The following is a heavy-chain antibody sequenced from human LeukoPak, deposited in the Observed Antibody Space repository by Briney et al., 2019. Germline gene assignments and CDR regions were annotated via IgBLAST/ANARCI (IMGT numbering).Heavy chain of an antibody. CDR1: GFTFSSYW. V-gene: IGHV3-7*03. CDR2: IKQDGSDE. CDR3: ARKTVVGSYFDY. D-gene: IGHD4-23*01. J-gene: IGHJ4*02. Sequence: GGSLRLSCAASGFTFSSYWMSWVRQAPGKGLEWVANIKQDGSDEYYVDSVKGRFTISRDNAKNSLYLQINSLRAEDTAVYYCARKTVVGSYFDYWGQGTPVTVSS.